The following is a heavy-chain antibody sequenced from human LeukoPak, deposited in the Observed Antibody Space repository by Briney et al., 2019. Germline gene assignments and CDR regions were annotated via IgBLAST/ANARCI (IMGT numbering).Heavy chain of an antibody. CDR3: AKGAYDFLEIAYFDY. Sequence: GGSLRLSCAASGFSFTKYAMNWVRQAPGKGLEWVAVVIDRSGATDYADSVKGRFTISRDNSKNTLLLQMNSLRAEDTAIYYCAKGAYDFLEIAYFDYWGQGALVTVSS. V-gene: IGHV3-23*01. CDR1: GFSFTKYA. D-gene: IGHD3-3*01. J-gene: IGHJ4*02. CDR2: VIDRSGAT.